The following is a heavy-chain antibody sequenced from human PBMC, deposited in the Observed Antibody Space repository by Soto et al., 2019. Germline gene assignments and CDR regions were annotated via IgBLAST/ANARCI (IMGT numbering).Heavy chain of an antibody. J-gene: IGHJ4*02. D-gene: IGHD6-13*01. V-gene: IGHV3-23*01. Sequence: EVRLMESGGGFLQPGGSQRLSCVASGFTFNSYAMSWVRQTPEKGLEWVSAISGSGWQTYYAQSVQGRFTISRDNAKNSLHLQMNSLRAEDTAVYYCAKDISLRGWVYLVVEYWGQGTLVTVSP. CDR3: AKDISLRGWVYLVVEY. CDR1: GFTFNSYA. CDR2: ISGSGWQT.